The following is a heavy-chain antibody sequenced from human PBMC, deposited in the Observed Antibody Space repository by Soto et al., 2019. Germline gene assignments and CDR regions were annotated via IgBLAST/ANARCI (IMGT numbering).Heavy chain of an antibody. CDR2: INDDGSST. CDR3: TRGPRSTSTGTGAF. V-gene: IGHV3-74*01. D-gene: IGHD1-1*01. CDR1: GFTFSMYW. Sequence: PVXCLRLSCAASGFTFSMYWMHWFRQVPGKGPEWVSRINDDGSSTNYADSVKGRFTISRDNAKNTLYLQMNDLRAEDTAVYYCTRGPRSTSTGTGAFWGQGTLVTVS. J-gene: IGHJ4*02.